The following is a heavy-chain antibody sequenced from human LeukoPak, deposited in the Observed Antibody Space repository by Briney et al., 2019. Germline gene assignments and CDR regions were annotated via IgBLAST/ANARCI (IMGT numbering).Heavy chain of an antibody. CDR1: GFTFSDYK. Sequence: GGSLRLSCAASGFTFSDYKFHWVRQAPGKGLEWVSYISSSGSTIYYADSVKGRFTISRDNAKNSLYLQMNSLRAEDTAVYYCAELGITMIGGVWGKGTTVTISS. J-gene: IGHJ6*04. CDR2: ISSSGSTI. V-gene: IGHV3-48*03. D-gene: IGHD3-10*02. CDR3: AELGITMIGGV.